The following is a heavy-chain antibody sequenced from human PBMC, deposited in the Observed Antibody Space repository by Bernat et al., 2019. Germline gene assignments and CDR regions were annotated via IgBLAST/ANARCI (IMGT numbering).Heavy chain of an antibody. CDR1: GFTFSSYS. D-gene: IGHD4-17*01. J-gene: IGHJ4*02. Sequence: EVQLLESGGGLVQPGGSLRLSCAASGFTFSSYSMNWVRQAPGKGLEWVSSISSSSSYIYYADSVKGRFTISRDNAKNSLYLQMNSLRAEDTAVYYCARGLGYGDYSLFDYWGQGTLVTVSS. V-gene: IGHV3-21*01. CDR3: ARGLGYGDYSLFDY. CDR2: ISSSSSYI.